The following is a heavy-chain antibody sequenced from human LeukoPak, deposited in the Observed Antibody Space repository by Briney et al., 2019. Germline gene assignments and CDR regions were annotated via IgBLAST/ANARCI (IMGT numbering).Heavy chain of an antibody. CDR3: ARAASAYNSDYYFDY. V-gene: IGHV3-74*01. J-gene: IGHJ4*02. CDR1: GFTFSAYW. Sequence: PGGSLRLSCAASGFTFSAYWMHWIRQAPGKGLVWVSSINEDATMIRYADSVKGRFTISRDNAENTLFVQMKSLRVEDTGIYFCARAASAYNSDYYFDYWGQGALVTVSS. D-gene: IGHD5-24*01. CDR2: INEDATMI.